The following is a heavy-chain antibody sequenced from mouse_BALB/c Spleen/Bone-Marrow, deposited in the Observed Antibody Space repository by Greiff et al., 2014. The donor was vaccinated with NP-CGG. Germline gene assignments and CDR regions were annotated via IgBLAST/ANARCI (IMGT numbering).Heavy chain of an antibody. CDR3: ARSGYYGSSYFDY. J-gene: IGHJ2*01. V-gene: IGHV1-20*02. CDR2: INPYNGDT. D-gene: IGHD1-1*01. Sequence: EVQVVESGPELVKPGASVKISCKASGYSFTGYFMNWVMQSHGKSLEWIGRINPYNGDTFYNQKFKGKATLTVDKSSSTAHMEFRSLASEDSAVYYCARSGYYGSSYFDYWGQGTTLTVSS. CDR1: GYSFTGYF.